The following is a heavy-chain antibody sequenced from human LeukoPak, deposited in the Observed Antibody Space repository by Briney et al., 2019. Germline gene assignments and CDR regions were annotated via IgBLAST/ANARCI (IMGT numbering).Heavy chain of an antibody. CDR2: IYYSGST. J-gene: IGHJ4*02. CDR3: ARHRDYGSGWFGFDY. Sequence: SETLSLTCTVSGGSISSYYWSWIRQPPGKGLGWIGYIYYSGSTNYNPSLKSRVTISVDTSKNQFSLKLSSVTATDTAVYYCARHRDYGSGWFGFDYWGQGALVTVSS. V-gene: IGHV4-59*08. D-gene: IGHD6-19*01. CDR1: GGSISSYY.